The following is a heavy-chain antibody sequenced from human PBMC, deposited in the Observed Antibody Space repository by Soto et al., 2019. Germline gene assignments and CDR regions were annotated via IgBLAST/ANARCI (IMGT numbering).Heavy chain of an antibody. Sequence: ASVKVSCTASGGTFRSFAISWVRQAPGQGLVWMGASTPIFGTASDAQKFHGKIIIAAAESTSTAHMEPSSLGAEDTAGYDCARGRLISMVRGVIISRRPLDPCGHGTLVNDYS. CDR3: ARGRLISMVRGVIISRRPLDP. V-gene: IGHV1-69*13. J-gene: IGHJ5*02. CDR1: GGTFRSFA. CDR2: STPIFGTA. D-gene: IGHD3-10*01.